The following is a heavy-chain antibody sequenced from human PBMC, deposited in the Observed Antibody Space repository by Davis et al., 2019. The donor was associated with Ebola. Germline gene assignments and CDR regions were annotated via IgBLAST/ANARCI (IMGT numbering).Heavy chain of an antibody. CDR1: GGTFSSYT. Sequence: AASVKVSCKASGGTFSSYTISWVRLAPGQGLEWMGRIIPMLGIANYAQKFQGRVTITADISTTAYMELSSLRSKDTAVYYCARARDMATIGDYAMDVWGQGTTVTVSS. D-gene: IGHD5-24*01. V-gene: IGHV1-69*02. J-gene: IGHJ6*02. CDR2: IIPMLGIA. CDR3: ARARDMATIGDYAMDV.